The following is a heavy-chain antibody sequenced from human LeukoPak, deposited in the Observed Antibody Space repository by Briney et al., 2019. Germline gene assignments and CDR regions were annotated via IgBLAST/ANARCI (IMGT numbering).Heavy chain of an antibody. V-gene: IGHV3-53*01. D-gene: IGHD6-6*01. J-gene: IGHJ4*02. CDR3: ARDDLGAARGLGERFDY. CDR1: GFTVSSSY. Sequence: GGSLRLSCAASGFTVSSSYMSWVRQAPGKGLEWVSVIYSGGSTYYADSVKGRFTISRDNSKNSLYLRMNSLRAEDTAIYYCARDDLGAARGLGERFDYWGQGTLVTVSS. CDR2: IYSGGST.